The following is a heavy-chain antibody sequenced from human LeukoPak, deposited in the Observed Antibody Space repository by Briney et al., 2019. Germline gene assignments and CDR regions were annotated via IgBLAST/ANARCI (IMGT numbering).Heavy chain of an antibody. V-gene: IGHV3-53*01. CDR2: IYSGGST. D-gene: IGHD3-16*01. J-gene: IGHJ4*02. Sequence: GGSLRLSCAASGFTVSGNYMTWVRQAPGKGLEWVSIIYSGGSTFYADSVKGRFTISRDNSKNTLYLQMSSLRAEDTAVYYCARGGVDDYYFDYWGQGTLVTVSS. CDR3: ARGGVDDYYFDY. CDR1: GFTVSGNY.